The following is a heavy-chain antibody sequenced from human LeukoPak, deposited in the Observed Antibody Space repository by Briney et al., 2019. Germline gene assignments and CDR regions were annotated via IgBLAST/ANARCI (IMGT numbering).Heavy chain of an antibody. CDR3: ARGDDSSGYYHFDY. J-gene: IGHJ4*01. CDR2: IIPILGIA. D-gene: IGHD3-22*01. CDR1: GGTFSSYT. Sequence: SVKVSCKASGGTFSSYTISWVRQAPGQGLEWMGRIIPILGIANYAQKFQGRVTITADKSTSTAYMELSSLRSEDTAVYYCARGDDSSGYYHFDYWGQEPWSPSPQ. V-gene: IGHV1-69*02.